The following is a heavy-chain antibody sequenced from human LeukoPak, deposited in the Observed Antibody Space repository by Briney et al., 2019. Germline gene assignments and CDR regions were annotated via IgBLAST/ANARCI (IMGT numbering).Heavy chain of an antibody. Sequence: PGGSLRLSCAASGFTFSSYAMSWVRQAPGKGLEWVSAISGSGGSTYYADSVKGRFTISRDNSKNTLYLQMNSLRAEDTAVYYCAKFYHPYDYGDYEYYFDYWGQGTLVTVSS. J-gene: IGHJ4*02. CDR3: AKFYHPYDYGDYEYYFDY. CDR2: ISGSGGST. D-gene: IGHD4-17*01. V-gene: IGHV3-23*01. CDR1: GFTFSSYA.